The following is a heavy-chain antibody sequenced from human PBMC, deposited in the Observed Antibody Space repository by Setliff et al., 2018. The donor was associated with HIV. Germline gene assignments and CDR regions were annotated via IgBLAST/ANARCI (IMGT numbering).Heavy chain of an antibody. V-gene: IGHV4-59*12. Sequence: PSETLSLTCTVSGGSISSYYWSWIRQPPGKGLEWIGYIYFSGSTNYNPSLKSRVTISVDTSKNQFSLKLSSVTAADTAVYYCARGGAYYYDSSGYYYNYFDYWGQGTLVTVSS. CDR2: IYFSGST. D-gene: IGHD3-22*01. CDR1: GGSISSYY. CDR3: ARGGAYYYDSSGYYYNYFDY. J-gene: IGHJ4*02.